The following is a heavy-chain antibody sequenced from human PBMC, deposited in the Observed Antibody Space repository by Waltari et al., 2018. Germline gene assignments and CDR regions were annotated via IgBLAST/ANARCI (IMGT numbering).Heavy chain of an antibody. Sequence: QVQLVESGGGVVQPGRSLRLSCAASGFTFSSYGMHWVRQAPGKGLEWVAVIWYDGSNKYDAASVKGRFTISRDNSKNTLYLQMNSLRAEDTAVYYCAKDLCPLRDYYYYMDVWGKGTTVTVSS. CDR3: AKDLCPLRDYYYYMDV. D-gene: IGHD2-2*01. V-gene: IGHV3-30*18. CDR1: GFTFSSYG. J-gene: IGHJ6*03. CDR2: IWYDGSNK.